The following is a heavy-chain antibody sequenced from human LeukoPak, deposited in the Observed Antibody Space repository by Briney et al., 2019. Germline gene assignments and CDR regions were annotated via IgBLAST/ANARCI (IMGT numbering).Heavy chain of an antibody. Sequence: ASVKVSCKASGYTFTGYYMHWVRQAPGQGLEWMGWINPNSGGTNYAQKFQGRVTMTRDTSISTAYMELSRLRSDDTAVYYCARLSSHLLTDYYDSSENNHFDYWGQGTLVTVSS. CDR1: GYTFTGYY. J-gene: IGHJ4*02. CDR3: ARLSSHLLTDYYDSSENNHFDY. CDR2: INPNSGGT. V-gene: IGHV1-2*02. D-gene: IGHD3-22*01.